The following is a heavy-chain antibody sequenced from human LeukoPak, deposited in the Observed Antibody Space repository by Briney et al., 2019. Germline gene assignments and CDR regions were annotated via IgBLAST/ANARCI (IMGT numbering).Heavy chain of an antibody. D-gene: IGHD4-17*01. CDR3: AKGSDYGLSNFDY. J-gene: IGHJ4*02. V-gene: IGHV3-21*04. CDR2: ISSSSSYI. Sequence: PGGSLRLSCAASGFTFSSYSMNWVRQAPGKGLEWVSSISSSSSYIYYADSVKGRFTISRDNAKNSLYLQMNSLRAEDTALYYCAKGSDYGLSNFDYWGQGTLVTVSS. CDR1: GFTFSSYS.